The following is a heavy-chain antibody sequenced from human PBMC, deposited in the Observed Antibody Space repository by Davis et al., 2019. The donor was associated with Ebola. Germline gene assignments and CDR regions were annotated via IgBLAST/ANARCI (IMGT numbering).Heavy chain of an antibody. CDR3: TRGSLEAVTMIVVDLISFDY. D-gene: IGHD3-22*01. CDR1: GFTFGDYA. J-gene: IGHJ4*02. CDR2: IRSKAYGGTT. Sequence: GESLKISCTASGFTFGDYAMSWVRQAPGKGLEWVGFIRSKAYGGTTEYAASVKGRLTISRDDSKSIAYLQMNSLKTEDTAVYYCTRGSLEAVTMIVVDLISFDYWGQGTLVTVSS. V-gene: IGHV3-49*04.